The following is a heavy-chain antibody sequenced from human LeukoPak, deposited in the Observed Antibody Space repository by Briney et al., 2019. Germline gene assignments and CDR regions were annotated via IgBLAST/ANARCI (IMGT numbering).Heavy chain of an antibody. J-gene: IGHJ4*02. CDR3: DYDHSSRIMQRLFDY. CDR2: ISSSGSYK. CDR1: GFTFSSYS. D-gene: IGHD5-12*01. Sequence: GGSLRLSCAASGFTFSSYSMNWVRQAPGKGLEWVSFISSSGSYKYYADSVKGRFTIPRDNAKNSLYLQMNSLRAEGTAVYYCDYDHSSRIMQRLFDYWGQGTLVTVSS. V-gene: IGHV3-21*01.